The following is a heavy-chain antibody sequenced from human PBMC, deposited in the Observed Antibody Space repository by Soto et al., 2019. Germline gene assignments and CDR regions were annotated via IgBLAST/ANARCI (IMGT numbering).Heavy chain of an antibody. CDR2: IIPNLGTA. CDR3: ARVGSSSSQHRRPFLGYYYGMDV. CDR1: GGTFSSYA. J-gene: IGHJ6*02. Sequence: QVQLVQSGAEVKKPGSSVKVSCKASGGTFSSYAISWVRQAPGQGLEWMGGIIPNLGTAHYAQKFQGRVTITEDESTSTAYMELSSLRSEDTAVYYCARVGSSSSQHRRPFLGYYYGMDVWGQGTTVTVSS. V-gene: IGHV1-69*01. D-gene: IGHD6-13*01.